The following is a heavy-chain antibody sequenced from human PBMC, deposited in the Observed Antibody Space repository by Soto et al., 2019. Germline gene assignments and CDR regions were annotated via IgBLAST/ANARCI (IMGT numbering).Heavy chain of an antibody. J-gene: IGHJ2*01. Sequence: GASVKVSCKASGGTFSSYAISWVRQAPGQGLEWMGGIIPIFGTANYAQKFQGRVTITADESTSTAYMELSSLRSEDTAVYYCARDRGDDYGDYVGHPNLRYFDLWGRGTLVTVSS. CDR2: IIPIFGTA. V-gene: IGHV1-69*13. CDR3: ARDRGDDYGDYVGHPNLRYFDL. D-gene: IGHD4-17*01. CDR1: GGTFSSYA.